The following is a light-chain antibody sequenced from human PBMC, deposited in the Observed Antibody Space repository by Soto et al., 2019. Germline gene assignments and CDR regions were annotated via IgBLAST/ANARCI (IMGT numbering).Light chain of an antibody. Sequence: QSALTQPRSVSGSPRQSVTISCTGTSSDDGGYNFVSWYQQHPGKAPKLMIYDVNKRPSGVPARFSGSKSGNTASLAISGLQAEDEADYYCCSYAGTYTHYVFGTGTKVTVL. CDR1: SSDDGGYNF. CDR2: DVN. J-gene: IGLJ1*01. V-gene: IGLV2-11*01. CDR3: CSYAGTYTHYV.